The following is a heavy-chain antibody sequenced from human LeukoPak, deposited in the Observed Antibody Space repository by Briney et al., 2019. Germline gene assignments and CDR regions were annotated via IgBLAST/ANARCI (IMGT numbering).Heavy chain of an antibody. CDR3: ARGDYYDSSGYYLDY. Sequence: PGGSLRLSCAASGFTFSSYGMHWVRQAPGKGLEWVAVIWYDGSNKYYADSVKGRFTISRDNSKNTLYLQMSSLRAEDTAVYYCARGDYYDSSGYYLDYWGQGTLVTVSS. J-gene: IGHJ4*02. CDR1: GFTFSSYG. V-gene: IGHV3-33*01. D-gene: IGHD3-22*01. CDR2: IWYDGSNK.